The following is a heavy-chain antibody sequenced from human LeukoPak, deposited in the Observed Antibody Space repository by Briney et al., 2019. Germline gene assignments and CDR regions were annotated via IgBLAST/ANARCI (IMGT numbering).Heavy chain of an antibody. CDR3: VRETPIAVASTIYYYYYMDV. J-gene: IGHJ6*03. D-gene: IGHD6-19*01. V-gene: IGHV3-20*04. CDR2: INWNGDST. CDR1: GFSFDDYG. Sequence: GGSLRLSCAASGFSFDDYGMKWVRQAPGKGLEWVSGINWNGDSTAYADSVKGRLTISRDNAKNSLYLQMNSLRAEDTALYYCVRETPIAVASTIYYYYYMDVWGKGTTVTVSS.